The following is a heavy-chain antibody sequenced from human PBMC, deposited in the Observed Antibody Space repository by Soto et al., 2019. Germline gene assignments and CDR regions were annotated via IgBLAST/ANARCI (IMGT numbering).Heavy chain of an antibody. J-gene: IGHJ6*02. D-gene: IGHD4-17*01. V-gene: IGHV3-30*18. Sequence: QVQLVESGGGVVQPGRSLRLSCAASGITFSNFGMHWVRQVPGKGLEWLAVISFDGSQRYYADSVKGRFTISRDNSNNTLYLQMNSLRGDDSALYYCAKDQDYGDVAGLDAWGQGTAVTVSS. CDR3: AKDQDYGDVAGLDA. CDR2: ISFDGSQR. CDR1: GITFSNFG.